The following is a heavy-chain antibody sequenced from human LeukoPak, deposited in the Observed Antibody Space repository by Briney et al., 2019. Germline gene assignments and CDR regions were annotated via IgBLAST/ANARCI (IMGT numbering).Heavy chain of an antibody. V-gene: IGHV3-7*03. Sequence: PGRSLRLSCAASGFTFSSYGMHWVRQAPGKGLEWVANIKQDGSEKYYVDSVKGRFTISRDNAKNSLYLQMNSLRAEDTAVYYCAREWLLLPAFDIWGQGTMVTVSS. J-gene: IGHJ3*02. D-gene: IGHD2-15*01. CDR1: GFTFSSYG. CDR3: AREWLLLPAFDI. CDR2: IKQDGSEK.